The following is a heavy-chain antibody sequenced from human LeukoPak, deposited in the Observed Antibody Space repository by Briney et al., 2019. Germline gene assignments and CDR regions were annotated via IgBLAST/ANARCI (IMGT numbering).Heavy chain of an antibody. J-gene: IGHJ4*02. Sequence: GRSLRLSCAASGFTFNSYAMHWVRQAPGKGLEWVAVISYDGSNKYYADSVKGRFTISRDNSKNTLYLQMNSLRAEDTAVYYCARGYSKAYYYDSSGYYPDYWGQGTLVTVSS. D-gene: IGHD3-22*01. CDR3: ARGYSKAYYYDSSGYYPDY. CDR2: ISYDGSNK. V-gene: IGHV3-30-3*01. CDR1: GFTFNSYA.